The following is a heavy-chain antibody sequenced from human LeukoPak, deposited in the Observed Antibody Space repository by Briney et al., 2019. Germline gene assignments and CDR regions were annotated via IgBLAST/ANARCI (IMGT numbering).Heavy chain of an antibody. CDR1: GGSFSGYY. CDR3: ARGGASSLDIVVVPAAFDY. Sequence: SETLSLTCAVYGGSFSGYYWSWIRQPPGKGLEWIGEINHSGSTNYNPSLKSRVTISVDTSENQFSLKLSSVTAADTAVYYCARGGASSLDIVVVPAAFDYWGQGTLVTVSS. CDR2: INHSGST. D-gene: IGHD2-2*03. J-gene: IGHJ4*02. V-gene: IGHV4-34*01.